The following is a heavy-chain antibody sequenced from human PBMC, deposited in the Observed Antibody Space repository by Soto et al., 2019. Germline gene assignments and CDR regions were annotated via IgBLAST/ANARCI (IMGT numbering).Heavy chain of an antibody. Sequence: GGSLRLSCAASGFTFSSYAMHWVRQAPGKGLEWVAVISYDGSNKYYADSVKGRFTISRDNSKNTLYLQMNSLRAEDTAVYYCARGRTDYWGQGXLVTVYS. CDR3: ARGRTDY. CDR1: GFTFSSYA. V-gene: IGHV3-30-3*01. CDR2: ISYDGSNK. J-gene: IGHJ4*02.